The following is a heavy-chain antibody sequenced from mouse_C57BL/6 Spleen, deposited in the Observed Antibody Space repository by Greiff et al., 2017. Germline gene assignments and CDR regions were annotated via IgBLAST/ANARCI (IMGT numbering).Heavy chain of an antibody. Sequence: QVQLQQSGPELVKPGASVKLSCKASGYTFTSYDINWVKQRPGQGLEWIGWIYPRDGSTTYNEKFKGKATLTVDTSSSTAYMELHRLTSEDSAVYFCARDYGIWGQGTLVTVSA. J-gene: IGHJ3*01. CDR1: GYTFTSYD. CDR3: ARDYGI. V-gene: IGHV1-85*01. CDR2: IYPRDGST. D-gene: IGHD1-1*01.